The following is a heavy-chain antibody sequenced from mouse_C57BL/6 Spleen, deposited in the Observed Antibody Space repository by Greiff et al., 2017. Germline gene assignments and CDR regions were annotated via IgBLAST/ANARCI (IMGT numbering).Heavy chain of an antibody. D-gene: IGHD2-3*01. CDR3: ARRGDGYSGYYFDY. Sequence: EVQLQQSGPVLVKPGASVKMSCKASGYTFTDYYMNWVKQSHGKSLEWIGVINPYNGGTSYNQKFKGKATLTVDKSSSTAYMELNSLTSEYSAFYYCARRGDGYSGYYFDYWGQGTTLTVSS. CDR1: GYTFTDYY. J-gene: IGHJ2*01. CDR2: INPYNGGT. V-gene: IGHV1-19*01.